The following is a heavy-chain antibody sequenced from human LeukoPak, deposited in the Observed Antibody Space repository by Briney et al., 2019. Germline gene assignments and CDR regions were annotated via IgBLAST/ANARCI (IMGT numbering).Heavy chain of an antibody. CDR1: GFTFSSYA. CDR2: ISYDGSNK. CDR3: ARVGDYYDSSGYYYFDY. V-gene: IGHV3-30*14. Sequence: GGSLRLSCAASGFTFSSYAMHWVCQAPGKGLEWVAVISYDGSNKYYADSVKGRFTISRDNSKNTLYLQMNSLRAEDTAVYYCARVGDYYDSSGYYYFDYWGQGTLVTVSS. J-gene: IGHJ4*02. D-gene: IGHD3-22*01.